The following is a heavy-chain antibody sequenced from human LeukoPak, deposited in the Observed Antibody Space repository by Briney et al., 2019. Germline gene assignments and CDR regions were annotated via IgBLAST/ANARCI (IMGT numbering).Heavy chain of an antibody. D-gene: IGHD4-17*01. CDR2: IDPSDSYT. CDR1: GYSSASYW. Sequence: GESLKISCKGSGYSSASYWISWVRQMRGERLEWMGRIDPSDSYTNYSPSFQDHVTISVDRSINTAYLQWSSLKASDTAMYYCARRSSVTTGPCGDWGQGTLVTVSS. J-gene: IGHJ4*02. V-gene: IGHV5-10-1*01. CDR3: ARRSSVTTGPCGD.